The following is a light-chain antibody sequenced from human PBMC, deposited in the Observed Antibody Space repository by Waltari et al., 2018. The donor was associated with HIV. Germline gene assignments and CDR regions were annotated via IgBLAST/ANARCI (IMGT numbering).Light chain of an antibody. CDR2: YDS. CDR1: TIGSKR. J-gene: IGLJ3*02. V-gene: IGLV3-21*04. CDR3: QLWDSSSDHPV. Sequence: SYVLTQPPSVSAAPGKTPRITCGGNTIGSKRAHCYQQKPGQAPVLVIYYDSDRPSGSPERFSGSNSGSTATLTISRVEAGDEADYYCQLWDSSSDHPVFGGGTKLTVL.